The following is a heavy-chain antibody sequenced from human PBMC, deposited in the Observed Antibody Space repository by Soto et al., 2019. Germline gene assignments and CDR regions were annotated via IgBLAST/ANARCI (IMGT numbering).Heavy chain of an antibody. Sequence: QVQLVQSGAEVKKPGASVKVSCKASGYTFTSYDINWVRQATGQGLEWMGWMNPNSGNTGYAQKFQGRVTMTWNTPXXXAXXELSSLRSEDTAVYYCARRGYSSSWYYYYYYGMDVWGQGTTVTVSS. CDR2: MNPNSGNT. V-gene: IGHV1-8*01. CDR3: ARRGYSSSWYYYYYYGMDV. J-gene: IGHJ6*02. D-gene: IGHD6-13*01. CDR1: GYTFTSYD.